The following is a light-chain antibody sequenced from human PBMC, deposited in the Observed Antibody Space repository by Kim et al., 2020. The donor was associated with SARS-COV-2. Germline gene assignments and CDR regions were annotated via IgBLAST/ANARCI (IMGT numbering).Light chain of an antibody. CDR2: TAS. Sequence: ASVGDRVTITCRASQDIGNYLAWYQQKPGKGPKLLIYTASRLQSGVPSRFSGSGSGTDFTLTISSLRPEDIATYYCQSYDSALLTFGGGTKVDIK. CDR3: QSYDSALLT. J-gene: IGKJ4*01. CDR1: QDIGNY. V-gene: IGKV1-27*01.